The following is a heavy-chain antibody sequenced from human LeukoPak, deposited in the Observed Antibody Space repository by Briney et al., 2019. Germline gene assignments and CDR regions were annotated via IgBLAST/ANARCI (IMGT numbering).Heavy chain of an antibody. Sequence: SETLSLTCAVSGGSISSSNWRSWVRQPPGKGLEWIGEIYHSGSTNYNPSLKSRVTISVDKSKNQFSLKLSSVTAADTAVYYCARHPFGSGWPAHYFDYWGQGTLVTVSS. CDR1: GGSISSSNW. V-gene: IGHV4-4*02. D-gene: IGHD6-19*01. CDR2: IYHSGST. J-gene: IGHJ4*02. CDR3: ARHPFGSGWPAHYFDY.